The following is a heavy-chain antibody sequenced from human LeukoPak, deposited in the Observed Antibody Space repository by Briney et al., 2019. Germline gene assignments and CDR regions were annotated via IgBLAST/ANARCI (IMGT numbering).Heavy chain of an antibody. V-gene: IGHV4-59*08. J-gene: IGHJ6*02. D-gene: IGHD3-3*02. Sequence: SETLSLTCTVSGGSISSYYWSWIRQPPGKGLEGIGYIYYSGSTNYNPSLKSRVTISVDTSKNQFSLKLSSVTAADTAVYYCARSIRSWMDVWGQGTTVTVSS. CDR1: GGSISSYY. CDR3: ARSIRSWMDV. CDR2: IYYSGST.